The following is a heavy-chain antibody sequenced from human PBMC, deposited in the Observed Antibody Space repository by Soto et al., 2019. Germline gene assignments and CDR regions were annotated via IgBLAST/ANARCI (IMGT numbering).Heavy chain of an antibody. CDR1: GFIVSSNH. D-gene: IGHD3-3*01. CDR3: VRGPSDHILRPVEWLYGDY. Sequence: GSLRLSCVASGFIVSSNHMSLVRQAPGKGLEWVSVIYSGHTTYYADSVEGRFTISRDDSKNTLYLQMNSLRVEDTAVYYCVRGPSDHILRPVEWLYGDYWGQGTLVTVSS. V-gene: IGHV3-53*01. J-gene: IGHJ4*02. CDR2: IYSGHTT.